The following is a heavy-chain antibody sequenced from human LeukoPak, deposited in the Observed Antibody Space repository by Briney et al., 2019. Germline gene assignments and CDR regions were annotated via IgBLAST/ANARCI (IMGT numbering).Heavy chain of an antibody. J-gene: IGHJ6*02. V-gene: IGHV3-21*01. CDR2: ISSSSSYI. D-gene: IGHD3-3*01. CDR3: ARGRRWGVVMNYYYYGMDV. Sequence: GGSLRLSCAASGFTFSSYSMNWVRQAPGTGLEWVSSISSSSSYIYYADSVKGRFTISRDNAKNSLYLQMNSLRAEDTAVYYCARGRRWGVVMNYYYYGMDVWGQGTTVTVSS. CDR1: GFTFSSYS.